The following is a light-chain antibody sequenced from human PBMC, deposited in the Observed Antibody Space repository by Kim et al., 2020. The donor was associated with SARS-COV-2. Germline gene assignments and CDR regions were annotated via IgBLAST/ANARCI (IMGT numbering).Light chain of an antibody. CDR2: RDN. Sequence: SYEVTQPPSVSVSPGQTASITCSGDKLGDKYASWYQQKPGQSPVVVIFRDNRRPSGIPERFSGSNSGNTATLTISGTQAMDEADYYCQAWDSSIYVFGTGTKVTVL. CDR3: QAWDSSIYV. V-gene: IGLV3-1*01. CDR1: KLGDKY. J-gene: IGLJ1*01.